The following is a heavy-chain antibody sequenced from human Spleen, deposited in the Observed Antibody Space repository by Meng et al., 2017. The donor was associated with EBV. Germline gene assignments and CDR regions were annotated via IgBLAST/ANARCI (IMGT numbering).Heavy chain of an antibody. CDR2: SDHTGGT. J-gene: IGHJ4*02. CDR3: ARGCSSTNCNSDFDY. D-gene: IGHD2-2*01. Sequence: QVQLQQWGAGLLRPSETLPLTCAVYGESFSDNYWSWIRQSPGKGLEWIGESDHTGGTNYNPSLMSRVTISVDTSKNQFSLNLNSVTAADTAVYYCARGCSSTNCNSDFDYWGQGTLVTVSS. CDR1: GESFSDNY. V-gene: IGHV4-34*01.